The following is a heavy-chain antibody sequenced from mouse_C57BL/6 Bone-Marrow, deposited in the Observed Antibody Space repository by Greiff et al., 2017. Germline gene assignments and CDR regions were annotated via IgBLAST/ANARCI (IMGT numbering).Heavy chain of an antibody. V-gene: IGHV7-3*01. J-gene: IGHJ4*01. CDR1: GFTFTDYY. CDR3: ARSFYYGYDVWYAMDY. CDR2: IRNKANGYTT. Sequence: EVQVVESGGGLVQPGGSLSLSCAASGFTFTDYYMSWVRQPPGKALEWLGFIRNKANGYTTEYSASVKGRFTISRDNSQSILYLQMNALRAEDSATYYCARSFYYGYDVWYAMDYWGQGTSVTVSS. D-gene: IGHD2-2*01.